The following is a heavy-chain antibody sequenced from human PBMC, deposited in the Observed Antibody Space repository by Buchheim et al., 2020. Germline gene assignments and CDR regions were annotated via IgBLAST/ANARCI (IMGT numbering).Heavy chain of an antibody. CDR3: ARDMVEREHACSAAYFQH. CDR1: GYTFTRHY. V-gene: IGHV1-46*01. J-gene: IGHJ1*01. CDR2: INPSGGAT. Sequence: QVQLVQSGAEVKKPGASVKVSCKASGYTFTRHYMYWVRQAPGQGLEWMGIINPSGGATNYAQKFQRRVTITSDTSTCTDYMELSSLRYEDTSVYYCARDMVEREHACSAAYFQHWGQGTL. D-gene: IGHD3-10*01.